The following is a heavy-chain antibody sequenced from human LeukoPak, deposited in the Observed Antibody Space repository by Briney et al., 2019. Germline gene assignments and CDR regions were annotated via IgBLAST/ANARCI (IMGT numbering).Heavy chain of an antibody. CDR3: GRHTKNSSGWYYFDY. V-gene: IGHV4-59*08. Sequence: PSETLSLTCTVSGSSISRHYWSWIRQPPGKGLDWIGYIYYIGSTNYNPSLKSRVTISVDTSNNQFSLKLTAVTAADTAVYYCGRHTKNSSGWYYFDYWGQGTLVTVSS. J-gene: IGHJ4*02. D-gene: IGHD6-19*01. CDR2: IYYIGST. CDR1: GSSISRHY.